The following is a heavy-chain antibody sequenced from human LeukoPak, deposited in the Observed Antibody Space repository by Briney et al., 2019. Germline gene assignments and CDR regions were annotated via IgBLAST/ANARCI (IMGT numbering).Heavy chain of an antibody. V-gene: IGHV4-61*05. Sequence: SETLSLTCTVSGGSISSSPYYWTWIRQPPGKGLEWIGYIYSSGSANYNPSLKSRVIISGDTSKNQISLNLTSVTAADTAVYFCARHRDYYDTWGHGTLVTVSS. D-gene: IGHD3-22*01. CDR1: GGSISSSPYY. CDR2: IYSSGSA. CDR3: ARHRDYYDT. J-gene: IGHJ4*01.